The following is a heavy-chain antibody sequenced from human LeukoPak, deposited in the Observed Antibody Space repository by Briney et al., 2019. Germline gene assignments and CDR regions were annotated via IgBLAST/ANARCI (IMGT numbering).Heavy chain of an antibody. J-gene: IGHJ6*03. CDR1: GFTFSSYA. V-gene: IGHV3-23*03. CDR2: IYSGGST. D-gene: IGHD3-3*01. Sequence: QTGGSLRLSCAASGFTFSSYAMSWVRQAPGKGLEWVSVIYSGGSTYYADSVKGRFTISRDNSKNTLYLQMNSLRAEDTAVYYCAKLMRSGDYPYFYYYMDVWGKGTTVTVSS. CDR3: AKLMRSGDYPYFYYYMDV.